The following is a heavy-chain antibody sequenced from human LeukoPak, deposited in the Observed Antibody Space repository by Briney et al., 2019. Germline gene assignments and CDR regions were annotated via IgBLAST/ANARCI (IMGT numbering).Heavy chain of an antibody. Sequence: GGSLRLSCAASGFTFSSYGMHWVRQAPGKGLEWVAVISYDGSNKYYADSVKGRFTISRDNAKNSLYLQMNSLRAEDTAVYYCARDPDRDGYNFGLYYYYYYYMDVWGKGTTVTVSS. J-gene: IGHJ6*03. V-gene: IGHV3-30*03. CDR1: GFTFSSYG. CDR3: ARDPDRDGYNFGLYYYYYYYMDV. D-gene: IGHD5-24*01. CDR2: ISYDGSNK.